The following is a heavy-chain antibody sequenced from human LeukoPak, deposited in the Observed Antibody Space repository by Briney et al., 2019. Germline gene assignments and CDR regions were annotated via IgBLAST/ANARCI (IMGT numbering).Heavy chain of an antibody. J-gene: IGHJ4*02. V-gene: IGHV3-30-3*01. CDR1: GFTFSSYA. CDR2: ISYDGSNK. Sequence: GGSLRLSCAASGFTFSSYAMLWVRQAPGKGLEWVAVISYDGSNKYYADSVKGRFTISRDNSKNTLYLQMNSLRAEDTAVYYCARGGQQWLVRPFDHWGQGTLVTVSS. D-gene: IGHD6-19*01. CDR3: ARGGQQWLVRPFDH.